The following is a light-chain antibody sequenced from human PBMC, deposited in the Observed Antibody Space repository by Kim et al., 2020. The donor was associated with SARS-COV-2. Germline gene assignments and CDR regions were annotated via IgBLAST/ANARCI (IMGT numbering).Light chain of an antibody. Sequence: EIVMTQSPPTLSVSPGERATLSCRASQSVSGNLAWYQQKPGQAPRLLIYGVSTGATGIPARFSGSGSGTEFTLTISSLQSEDFAVYYCQRGLTFGGGTKVDIK. CDR1: QSVSGN. CDR3: QRGLT. J-gene: IGKJ4*01. CDR2: GVS. V-gene: IGKV3-15*01.